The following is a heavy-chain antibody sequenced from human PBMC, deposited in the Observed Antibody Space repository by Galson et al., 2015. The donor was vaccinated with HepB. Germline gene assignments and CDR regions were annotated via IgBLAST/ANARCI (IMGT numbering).Heavy chain of an antibody. CDR1: GYTLSELT. J-gene: IGHJ5*01. CDR3: ATEVYSSGWFDS. D-gene: IGHD3-22*01. CDR2: FDAEDGET. Sequence: SVKVSCKVSGYTLSELTMHWVRQAPGKGLEWMAVFDAEDGETIFAQNFQGRVTLTEDASTDTAYMELSRLRSEDTAVYYCATEVYSSGWFDSWGQGTLVTVSS. V-gene: IGHV1-24*01.